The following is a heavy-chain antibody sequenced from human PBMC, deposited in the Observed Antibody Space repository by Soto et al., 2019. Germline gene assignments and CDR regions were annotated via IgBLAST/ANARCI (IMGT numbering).Heavy chain of an antibody. V-gene: IGHV4-39*01. CDR2: IYYSGST. J-gene: IGHJ3*02. CDR1: GGSISSSSYY. Sequence: QLQLQESGPGLVKPSETLSLTCTVSGGSISSSSYYWGWIRQPPGKGLEWLGSIYYSGSTYYNPSLNSRVTMSVDTSKNKFSLKLRAVTAADTAVYDCSKYCSSTSCYEGAFDIWCQGTMVPVSS. CDR3: SKYCSSTSCYEGAFDI. D-gene: IGHD2-2*01.